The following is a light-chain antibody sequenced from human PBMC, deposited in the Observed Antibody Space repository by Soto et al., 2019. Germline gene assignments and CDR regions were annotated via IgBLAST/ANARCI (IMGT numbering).Light chain of an antibody. CDR2: DTS. V-gene: IGKV1-5*01. J-gene: IGKJ1*01. CDR3: QQYNSYSRT. Sequence: DIQMTRSPSTLSASVGDRVTITCRASQYISSWLAWYQQKPGTAPRLLIYDTSTLQTGVPSRFSGSGSGTEFTLTISSLQPDDFATYYCQQYNSYSRTFGQGTKVDIK. CDR1: QYISSW.